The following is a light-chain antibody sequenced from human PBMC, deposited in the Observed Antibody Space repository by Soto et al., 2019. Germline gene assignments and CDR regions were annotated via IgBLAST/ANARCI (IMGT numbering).Light chain of an antibody. V-gene: IGKV1-6*01. J-gene: IGKJ1*01. CDR3: LQDYALPWT. CDR1: QHIRND. Sequence: AIRMTQAPSSLSASVGDRVTITCRASQHIRNDLGWYQQKPGRAPKLLIYSSSTLQSGVPSRYNGSGSGSDVTLSISSLQPEDFATYYCLQDYALPWTFGQGTNVEVK. CDR2: SSS.